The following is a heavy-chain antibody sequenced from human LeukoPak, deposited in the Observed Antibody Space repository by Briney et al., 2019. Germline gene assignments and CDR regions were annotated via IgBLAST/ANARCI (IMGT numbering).Heavy chain of an antibody. J-gene: IGHJ4*02. D-gene: IGHD6-13*01. CDR1: GGSISTYY. Sequence: LSLTCSVSGGSISTYYWSWVRQAPGKGLEWVSAISGSGDSTYYADSVKGRFTISRDNSKNTLYLQMNSLRAEDTAVYYCAKEGDSSSWYDLYDYWGQGTLVTVSS. V-gene: IGHV3-23*01. CDR2: ISGSGDST. CDR3: AKEGDSSSWYDLYDY.